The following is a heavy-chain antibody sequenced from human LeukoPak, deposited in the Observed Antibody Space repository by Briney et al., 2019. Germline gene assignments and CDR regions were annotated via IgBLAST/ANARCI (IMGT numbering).Heavy chain of an antibody. J-gene: IGHJ4*02. V-gene: IGHV3-74*01. CDR2: INSDGSST. Sequence: GGSLRLSCAASGFTFSSYWMHWVRQAPRKGLVWVSRINSDGSSTSYADSVKGRFTISRDNAKNTLYLQMNSLRAEDTAVYYCARAPYYYDSSGYLDYWGQGTLVTVSS. CDR3: ARAPYYYDSSGYLDY. CDR1: GFTFSSYW. D-gene: IGHD3-22*01.